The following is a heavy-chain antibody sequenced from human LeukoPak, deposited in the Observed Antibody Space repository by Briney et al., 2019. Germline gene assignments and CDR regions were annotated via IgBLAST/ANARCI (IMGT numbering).Heavy chain of an antibody. V-gene: IGHV6-1*01. D-gene: IGHD2-15*01. CDR2: TYYRSKWYN. CDR1: GDSVSSDSAA. CDR3: ARDNCSGGSCLNWFDP. Sequence: QTLSLTCAISGDSVSSDSAAWNWIRQSPSRGLEWLGRTYYRSKWYNDYAVSVKSRITINPDTSKNQFSLQLNSVTPEDTAVYYCARDNCSGGSCLNWFDPWGQGTLVTVSS. J-gene: IGHJ5*02.